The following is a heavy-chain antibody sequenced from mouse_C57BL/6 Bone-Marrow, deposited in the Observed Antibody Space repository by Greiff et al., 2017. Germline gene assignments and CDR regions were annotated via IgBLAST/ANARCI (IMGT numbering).Heavy chain of an antibody. J-gene: IGHJ4*01. CDR2: INYDGSST. CDR1: EFTFRDYY. Sequence: EVQGVESEGGLVPPGSSMKLSCTASEFTFRDYYMAWVRQVPEKGLEWVANINYDGSSTYYLDSLKSRFIISRDNAKNILYLQMSSLKSEDTATDYCARDYYGSSYGAMDYWGPGTSVTVSS. D-gene: IGHD1-1*01. V-gene: IGHV5-16*01. CDR3: ARDYYGSSYGAMDY.